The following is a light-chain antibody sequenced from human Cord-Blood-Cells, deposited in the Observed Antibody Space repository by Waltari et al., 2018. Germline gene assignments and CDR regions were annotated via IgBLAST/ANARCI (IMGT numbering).Light chain of an antibody. J-gene: IGKJ5*01. Sequence: IQMTQSPSSLSASVGNRVTITCRASQSISSYLNCYQQKPGKAPKLLIYAAPSLQSGVPSRCSGSGSGTDFTLTISSLQPEDFATYYCQQSYSTPITFGQGTRLEIK. V-gene: IGKV1-39*01. CDR2: AAP. CDR3: QQSYSTPIT. CDR1: QSISSY.